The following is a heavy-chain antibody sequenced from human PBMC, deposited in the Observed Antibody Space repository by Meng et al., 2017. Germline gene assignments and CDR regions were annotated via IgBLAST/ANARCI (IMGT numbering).Heavy chain of an antibody. V-gene: IGHV3-30*04. J-gene: IGHJ4*02. CDR2: ISYDGSNK. Sequence: GESLKISCAASGFTFSSYAMHWVRQAPGKGLEWVAVISYDGSNKYYADSVKGRFTISRDNSKNTLYLQMNSLRAEDTAVYYCAREGDYVWGSYRKEYYFDYWGQGTLVTVSS. CDR3: AREGDYVWGSYRKEYYFDY. CDR1: GFTFSSYA. D-gene: IGHD3-16*02.